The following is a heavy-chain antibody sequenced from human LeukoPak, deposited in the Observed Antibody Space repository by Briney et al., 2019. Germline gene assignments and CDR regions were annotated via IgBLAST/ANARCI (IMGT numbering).Heavy chain of an antibody. D-gene: IGHD3-3*01. J-gene: IGHJ4*02. CDR2: IRYDGSNK. V-gene: IGHV3-30*02. CDR3: ARDGGTIFGVVTVRGGLVDY. CDR1: GFTFSSYG. Sequence: PGGSLRLSCAASGFTFSSYGMHWVRQAPGKGLDWVAFIRYDGSNKYYADSVKGRFTISRDNSKNTLYLQMNTLRVDDTAVYYCARDGGTIFGVVTVRGGLVDYWGQGTLVTVSS.